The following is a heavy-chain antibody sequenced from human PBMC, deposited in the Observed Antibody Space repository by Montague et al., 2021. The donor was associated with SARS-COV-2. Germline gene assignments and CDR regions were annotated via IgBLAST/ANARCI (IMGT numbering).Heavy chain of an antibody. CDR2: INHGGTT. Sequence: SETLSLTCAVYGGSFTTYYWSWIRQPPGKGLEWIGEINHGGTTNXNPAFKSRVTMSVDTSKNQFSLTLTSVTAADTAIYFCARNSFRARFLDWSFYFTFWGRGSVVTVSS. CDR3: ARNSFRARFLDWSFYFTF. D-gene: IGHD3/OR15-3a*01. V-gene: IGHV4-34*01. CDR1: GGSFTTYY. J-gene: IGHJ4*02.